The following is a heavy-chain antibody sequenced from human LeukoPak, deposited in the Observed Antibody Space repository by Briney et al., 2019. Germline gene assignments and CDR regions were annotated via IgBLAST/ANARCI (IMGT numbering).Heavy chain of an antibody. CDR1: GFTFSSYA. V-gene: IGHV3-23*01. D-gene: IGHD3-3*01. CDR3: AKDDSFGVVSGFDP. Sequence: GGSLRLSCAASGFTFSSYAMSWVRQAPGKGLEWVSAISGSGGSTYYADSVKGRFTISRDNSKNTLYLQMDSLRAEDTAVYYCAKDDSFGVVSGFDPWGQGTLVTVSS. CDR2: ISGSGGST. J-gene: IGHJ5*02.